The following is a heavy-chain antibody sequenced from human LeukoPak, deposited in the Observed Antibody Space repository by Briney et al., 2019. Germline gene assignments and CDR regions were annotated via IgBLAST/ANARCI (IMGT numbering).Heavy chain of an antibody. CDR2: ISSSGSTT. CDR1: GFTFRNYY. J-gene: IGHJ4*02. CDR3: ASDPRDGWNSHFDR. V-gene: IGHV3-11*04. Sequence: PGGSLRLSCAASGFTFRNYYMSWIRQTPGKGLEWLSYISSSGSTTYYADSVKGRFTISRDNAKNSLYLQMNSLRSEDTAVYYCASDPRDGWNSHFDRWGEGGLVAVCS. D-gene: IGHD4-23*01.